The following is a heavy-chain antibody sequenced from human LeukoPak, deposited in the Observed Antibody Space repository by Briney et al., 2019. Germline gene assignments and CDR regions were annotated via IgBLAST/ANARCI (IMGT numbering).Heavy chain of an antibody. Sequence: GGSLRLSCAASGFTFNSYWMSWVRQAPGKGLEGVAIIKQDGSEKYYVDSLRGRFTISRDNAKNSVYLQMNSLRAEDMAVYYCARASSVVRGLIYYGMDVWGRGTTVTVSS. CDR1: GFTFNSYW. V-gene: IGHV3-7*01. J-gene: IGHJ6*02. CDR2: IKQDGSEK. CDR3: ARASSVVRGLIYYGMDV. D-gene: IGHD3-10*01.